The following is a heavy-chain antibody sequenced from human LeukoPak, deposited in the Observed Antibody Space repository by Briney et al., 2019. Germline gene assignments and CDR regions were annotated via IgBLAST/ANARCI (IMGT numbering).Heavy chain of an antibody. Sequence: PSETLSLTCAVSGYSISSGYYWGWIRQPPGKGLEWIGSIYHSGSTYYNPSLKSRVTISVDTSKNQFSLKLSSVTAADTAVYYCARHYSSALDYWGQGTLVTVSP. J-gene: IGHJ4*02. V-gene: IGHV4-38-2*01. CDR2: IYHSGST. CDR1: GYSISSGYY. CDR3: ARHYSSALDY. D-gene: IGHD2-21*01.